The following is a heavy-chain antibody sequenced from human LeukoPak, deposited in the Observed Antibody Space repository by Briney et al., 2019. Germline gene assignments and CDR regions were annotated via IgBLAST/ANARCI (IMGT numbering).Heavy chain of an antibody. V-gene: IGHV3-21*01. Sequence: GGSLRLSCAASGFTFSGYTVNWVRQAPGKGLEWLSSISRSSSHRYYADSVKGRFTISRDNARNSVDLHLKSLRAEDTAVYYCATLMVGPTDPHDYWGQGTQVSVSS. J-gene: IGHJ4*02. CDR1: GFTFSGYT. CDR3: ATLMVGPTDPHDY. D-gene: IGHD1-26*01. CDR2: ISRSSSHR.